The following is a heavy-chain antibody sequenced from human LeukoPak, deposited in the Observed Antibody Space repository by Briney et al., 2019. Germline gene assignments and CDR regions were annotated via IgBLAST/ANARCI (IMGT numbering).Heavy chain of an antibody. D-gene: IGHD5-18*01. Sequence: RPGESPKISCKGSGYSFTSYWIGWVRQMPGKGLEWMGIIYPGDSDTRYSPSFQGQVTISADKSISTAYLQWSSLKASDTAMYYCARLNRHVQWIQLWLRRGYYFDYWGQGTLVTVSS. J-gene: IGHJ4*02. CDR3: ARLNRHVQWIQLWLRRGYYFDY. CDR2: IYPGDSDT. V-gene: IGHV5-51*01. CDR1: GYSFTSYW.